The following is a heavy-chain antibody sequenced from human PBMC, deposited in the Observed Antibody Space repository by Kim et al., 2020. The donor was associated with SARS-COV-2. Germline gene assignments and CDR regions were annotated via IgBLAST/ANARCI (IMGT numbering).Heavy chain of an antibody. J-gene: IGHJ6*01. CDR2: SNHSEST. D-gene: IGHD6-13*01. CDR3: RQETAAGTNRYSYGIDG. CDR1: GGSFSGDY. V-gene: IGHV4-34*01. Sequence: SETLSLTCTVYGGSFSGDYWSWSRQPPGKGLEWIGESNHSESTNYNQSLKSRVTITVDTSKNQFSLNLSSVTAADTALYYCRQETAAGTNRYSYGIDGWGPGTPVTVSS.